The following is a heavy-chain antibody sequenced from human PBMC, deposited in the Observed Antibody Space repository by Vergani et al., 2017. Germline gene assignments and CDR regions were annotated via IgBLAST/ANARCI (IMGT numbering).Heavy chain of an antibody. CDR2: INNNGGRT. V-gene: IGHV3-23*01. CDR1: GFTFNSYA. Sequence: QLLESGGGLIQPGGSLRLSCAASGFTFNSYAMTWVRQAPGKGLEWVSGINNNGGRTNYADSVKGRFTISRDNSKNTLYLQMTDLRAEDTATYYYATVCGSTSCPYGGGAFDVWGHGTMVTVSS. CDR3: ATVCGSTSCPYGGGAFDV. J-gene: IGHJ3*01. D-gene: IGHD2-2*01.